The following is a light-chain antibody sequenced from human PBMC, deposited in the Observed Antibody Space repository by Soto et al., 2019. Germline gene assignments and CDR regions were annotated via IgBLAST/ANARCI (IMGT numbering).Light chain of an antibody. Sequence: IVLTQSPATLSLSPGERATLSCRASQSVSSNLAWYQQKPGQAPRLLSYGASSRATGIPDRFSGSGSGTDFTLTISRLEPEDFEVYYCQQYGSSPVTFGQGTRLEIK. CDR3: QQYGSSPVT. V-gene: IGKV3-20*01. J-gene: IGKJ5*01. CDR2: GAS. CDR1: QSVSSN.